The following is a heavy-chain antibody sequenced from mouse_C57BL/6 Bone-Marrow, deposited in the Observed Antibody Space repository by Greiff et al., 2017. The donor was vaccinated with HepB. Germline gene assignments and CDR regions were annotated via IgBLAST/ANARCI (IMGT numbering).Heavy chain of an antibody. J-gene: IGHJ3*01. CDR1: GFNIKDYY. CDR2: IDPEDGET. D-gene: IGHD2-3*01. CDR3: AWLLRFAY. Sequence: VQLQQSGAELVKPGASVKLSCTASGFNIKDYYMHWVKQRTEQGLEWIGRIDPEDGETKYAPNFQGKATITADTSSNTAYLQLSSLTSEDTAVYYCAWLLRFAYWGQGTLVTVSA. V-gene: IGHV14-2*01.